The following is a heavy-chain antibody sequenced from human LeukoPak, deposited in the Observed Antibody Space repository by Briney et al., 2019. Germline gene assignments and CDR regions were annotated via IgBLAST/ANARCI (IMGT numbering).Heavy chain of an antibody. CDR3: ARARWGYDSSGYYYGGYGMFFDY. CDR1: GGSFSGYY. V-gene: IGHV4-34*01. Sequence: SETLSLTCAVYGGSFSGYYWSWIRQPPGKGLEWIGEINHSGSTNYNPSLKSRVTISVDTSKNQFSLKLSSVTAADTAVYYCARARWGYDSSGYYYGGYGMFFDYWGQGTLVTVSS. CDR2: INHSGST. D-gene: IGHD3-22*01. J-gene: IGHJ4*02.